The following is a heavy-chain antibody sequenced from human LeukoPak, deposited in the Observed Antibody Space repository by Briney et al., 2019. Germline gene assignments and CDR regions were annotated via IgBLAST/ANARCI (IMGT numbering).Heavy chain of an antibody. J-gene: IGHJ3*02. CDR1: GYTFTSYG. V-gene: IGHV1-58*02. D-gene: IGHD4-23*01. CDR3: AAYGGTYDDAFDI. Sequence: GASVKVSCKASGYTFTSYGISWVRQAPGQGLEWIGWIVVGSGNTNYAQKFQERVTITRDMSTSTAYMELSSLRSEDTAVYYCAAYGGTYDDAFDIWGQGTMVTVSS. CDR2: IVVGSGNT.